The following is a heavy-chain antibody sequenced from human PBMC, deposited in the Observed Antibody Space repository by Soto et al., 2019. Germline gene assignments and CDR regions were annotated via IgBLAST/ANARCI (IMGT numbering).Heavy chain of an antibody. CDR2: IYYSGST. J-gene: IGHJ6*02. D-gene: IGHD5-18*01. Sequence: SETLSLTCTVSGGSIISYYWSWIRQPPGKGLEWIGYIYYSGSTNYNPSLKSRVTISVDTSKNQFSLKLSSVTAADTAVYYCAGRVDTAMVYYYYGMDVWGQGTTVTVSS. V-gene: IGHV4-59*01. CDR1: GGSIISYY. CDR3: AGRVDTAMVYYYYGMDV.